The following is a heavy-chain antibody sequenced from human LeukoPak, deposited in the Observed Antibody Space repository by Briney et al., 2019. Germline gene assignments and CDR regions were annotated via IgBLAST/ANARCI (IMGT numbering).Heavy chain of an antibody. CDR3: ARDPRPGYCSSTSCQRNFDY. J-gene: IGHJ4*02. CDR2: INPNSGGT. V-gene: IGHV1-2*02. Sequence: AASVKVSCKASGYTFTGYYMHWVRQAPGQGLEWMGWINPNSGGTNYAQKFQGRVTMTRDTSISTAYMELSRLRSDDTAVYYCARDPRPGYCSSTSCQRNFDYWGQGTLVTVSS. CDR1: GYTFTGYY. D-gene: IGHD2-2*01.